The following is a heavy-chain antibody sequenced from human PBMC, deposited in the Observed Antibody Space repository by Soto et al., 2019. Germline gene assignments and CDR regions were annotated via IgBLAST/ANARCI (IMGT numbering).Heavy chain of an antibody. D-gene: IGHD1-26*01. J-gene: IGHJ4*02. V-gene: IGHV3-74*01. CDR1: VFTLSYYW. CDR3: ANFYSGSYSTY. CDR2: INSDGSTT. Sequence: WWSLRLSCTASVFTLSYYWMHWFRQAPGKGLVWVSRINSDGSTTNYADSVKGRFTISRDNAKNTLYLEMNSLRAEDTAVYYCANFYSGSYSTYWGQGTLVTVSS.